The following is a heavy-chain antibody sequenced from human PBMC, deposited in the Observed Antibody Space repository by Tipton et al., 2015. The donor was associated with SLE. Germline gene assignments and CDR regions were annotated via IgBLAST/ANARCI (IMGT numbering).Heavy chain of an antibody. D-gene: IGHD2-8*02. CDR3: ARDFGYCTGDVCYTHFDY. CDR2: ISGGSDIT. V-gene: IGHV3-21*04. J-gene: IGHJ4*02. Sequence: SLRLSCAASGFTFSSYSMTWVRQAPGKALEWVSIISGGSDITNYADSVKGRFTFSRDNAKKSLYLQMNSLRAEDTAVYYCARDFGYCTGDVCYTHFDYWGQGTLVTVSS. CDR1: GFTFSSYS.